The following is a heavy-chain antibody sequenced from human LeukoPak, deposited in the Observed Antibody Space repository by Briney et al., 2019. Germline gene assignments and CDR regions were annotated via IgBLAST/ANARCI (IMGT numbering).Heavy chain of an antibody. D-gene: IGHD2-8*01. CDR3: ARDLNGRRNQCCFDY. Sequence: KPSETLSFTCSVSGYSISSGFYWAWVRPPPGKTLEWIGSMYHTGNTYYNPSLRSRVSISIDTSKNRFSLQLNSVTAADTAVYFCARDLNGRRNQCCFDYWGQGALVTVSS. CDR1: GYSISSGFY. V-gene: IGHV4-38-2*02. J-gene: IGHJ4*02. CDR2: MYHTGNT.